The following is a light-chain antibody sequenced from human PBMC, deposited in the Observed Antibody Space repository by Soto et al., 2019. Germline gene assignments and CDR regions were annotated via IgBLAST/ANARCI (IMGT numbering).Light chain of an antibody. V-gene: IGKV3-11*01. Sequence: PGQRATLSCRASQTVGSNYLAWYQQKPGQAPRVLIYDASNRATGIPARFSGSGSGTDFTLTISSLEPEDFAVYYCQQRSNWPPITFGQGTRLEI. CDR3: QQRSNWPPIT. CDR1: QTVGSNY. CDR2: DAS. J-gene: IGKJ5*01.